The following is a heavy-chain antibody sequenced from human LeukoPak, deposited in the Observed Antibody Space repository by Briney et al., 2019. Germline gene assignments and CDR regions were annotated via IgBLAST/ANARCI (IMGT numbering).Heavy chain of an antibody. Sequence: GGSLRLSCGASGFSFSYYWMTWVRQGPRKGLEWVANIKYDGGEKHYVESVKGRFTISRDNAKNSLYLQMNSLRVEDTAVYYCARGWGDCSSVSCYTGGDVFDIWGQGTKVTVSS. D-gene: IGHD2-2*02. CDR2: IKYDGGEK. V-gene: IGHV3-7*01. J-gene: IGHJ3*02. CDR1: GFSFSYYW. CDR3: ARGWGDCSSVSCYTGGDVFDI.